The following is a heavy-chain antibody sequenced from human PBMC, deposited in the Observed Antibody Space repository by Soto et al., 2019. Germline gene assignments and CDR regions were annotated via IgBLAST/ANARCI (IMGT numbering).Heavy chain of an antibody. CDR2: IIPIFGTA. D-gene: IGHD3-22*01. CDR3: ARDGTSGYSTFDY. Sequence: SVKVSCKASGGTFSSYAISWVRQAPGQGLEWMGGIIPIFGTANYAQKFQGRVTITADESTSTAYMELSSLRSEDTAVYYCARDGTSGYSTFDYWGQGTLVTVSS. V-gene: IGHV1-69*13. CDR1: GGTFSSYA. J-gene: IGHJ4*02.